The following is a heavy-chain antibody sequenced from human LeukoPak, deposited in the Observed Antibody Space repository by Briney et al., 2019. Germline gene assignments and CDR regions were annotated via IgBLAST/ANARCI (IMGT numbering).Heavy chain of an antibody. V-gene: IGHV3-23*01. CDR2: ISGSGGST. CDR3: AKDRGRGQLLSFDY. D-gene: IGHD2-2*01. Sequence: GGSLRLSCAASGFTFSSYAMSWVRQAPGKGLEGVSAISGSGGSTYYADSVKGRFTISRDNSKNTLYLQMNSLRAEDTAVYYCAKDRGRGQLLSFDYWGQGTLVTVSS. CDR1: GFTFSSYA. J-gene: IGHJ4*02.